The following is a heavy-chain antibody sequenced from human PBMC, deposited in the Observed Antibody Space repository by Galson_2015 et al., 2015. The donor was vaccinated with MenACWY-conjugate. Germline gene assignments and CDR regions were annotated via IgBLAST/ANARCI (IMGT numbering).Heavy chain of an antibody. D-gene: IGHD4-17*01. J-gene: IGHJ4*02. V-gene: IGHV3-21*01. CDR3: ARGIGDYVDGSGDC. CDR1: GFIFSSYS. Sequence: SLRLSCAASGFIFSSYSMNWVRQAPGKGLEWVSSIDSSGSDIYYGDSVKGRFTISRGNAKNSVFLQMNSLRAEDTAVYYCARGIGDYVDGSGDCWGQGTLVTVSS. CDR2: IDSSGSDI.